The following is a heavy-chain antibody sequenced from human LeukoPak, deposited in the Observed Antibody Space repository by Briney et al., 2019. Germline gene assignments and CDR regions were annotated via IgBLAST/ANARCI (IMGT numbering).Heavy chain of an antibody. CDR3: AKDSGWPFDY. CDR1: GFTFDDYA. D-gene: IGHD6-19*01. CDR2: TSGNGAKT. J-gene: IGHJ4*02. V-gene: IGHV3-23*01. Sequence: TGGSLRLSCAASGFTFDDYAMSWVRQAPGKGLEWVSATSGNGAKTYYADSVKGRFTISRDNSRNTLYLQMNSLRAEDTAVYYCAKDSGWPFDYWGQGTLVTVSS.